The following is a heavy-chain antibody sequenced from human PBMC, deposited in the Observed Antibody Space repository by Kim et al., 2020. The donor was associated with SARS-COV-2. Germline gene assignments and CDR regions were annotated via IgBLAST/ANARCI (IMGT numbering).Heavy chain of an antibody. Sequence: SVKVSCKASGGTFSSYAISWVRQAPGQGLEWMGRIITILGIANYAQKFQGRVTITADKSTSTAYMELSSLRSEDPAVYYCARDMVRGDYGDYDLDYWGQ. CDR1: GGTFSSYA. CDR3: ARDMVRGDYGDYDLDY. V-gene: IGHV1-69*04. J-gene: IGHJ4*02. CDR2: IITILGIA. D-gene: IGHD4-17*01.